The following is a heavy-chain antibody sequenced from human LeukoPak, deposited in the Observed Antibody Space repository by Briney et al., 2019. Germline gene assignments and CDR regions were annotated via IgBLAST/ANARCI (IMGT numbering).Heavy chain of an antibody. CDR3: ASIGWYSNEFDY. V-gene: IGHV3-23*01. Sequence: GGSLRLSCAASGFTFSSYGMSWVRQAPGKGLEWVSAISGSGGSTYYADSVKGRFTISRDNSKNTLYLQMNSLRDEDTAVYYCASIGWYSNEFDYWGQGTLVTVSS. D-gene: IGHD6-19*01. CDR1: GFTFSSYG. CDR2: ISGSGGST. J-gene: IGHJ4*02.